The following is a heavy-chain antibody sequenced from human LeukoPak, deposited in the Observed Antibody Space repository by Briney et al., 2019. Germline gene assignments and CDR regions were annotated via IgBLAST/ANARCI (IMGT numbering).Heavy chain of an antibody. Sequence: GGSLRLSCAASGFTFSNYAMSWVRQAPGMGLEWVSTISGSGSSTYYADSVKGRFTISRDNAKNSLYLQMNSLRAEDTAVYYCARARSSWSSADFDYWGQGTLVTVSS. J-gene: IGHJ4*02. D-gene: IGHD6-13*01. CDR2: ISGSGSST. CDR1: GFTFSNYA. V-gene: IGHV3-23*01. CDR3: ARARSSWSSADFDY.